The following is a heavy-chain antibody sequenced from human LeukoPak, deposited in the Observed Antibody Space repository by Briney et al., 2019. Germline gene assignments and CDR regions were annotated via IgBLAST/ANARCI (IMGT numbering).Heavy chain of an antibody. Sequence: GGSLRLSCAASGFTFRNYGMSWVRQAPGKGLEWVSNIKQDGSEKYYVDSVKGRFTISRDNAKNSLYLQMNSLRAEDTAVYYCARDSWYASDYWGQGTLVTVSS. CDR1: GFTFRNYG. D-gene: IGHD6-13*01. V-gene: IGHV3-7*03. CDR3: ARDSWYASDY. CDR2: IKQDGSEK. J-gene: IGHJ4*02.